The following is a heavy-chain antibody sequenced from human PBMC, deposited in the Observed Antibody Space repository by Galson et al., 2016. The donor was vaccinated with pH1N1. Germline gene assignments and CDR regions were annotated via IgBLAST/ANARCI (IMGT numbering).Heavy chain of an antibody. Sequence: SLRLSCAASGFTFSVFAMCWIRQAPGKGLEWVSGISASGASTHFADPVKGRFTISRDNSKNALYLEMNSLTGEDTAFYYCVKYDSSGYYYGRLANWGQGTLVTVSS. CDR2: ISASGAST. D-gene: IGHD3-22*01. CDR1: GFTFSVFA. CDR3: VKYDSSGYYYGRLAN. V-gene: IGHV3-23*01. J-gene: IGHJ4*02.